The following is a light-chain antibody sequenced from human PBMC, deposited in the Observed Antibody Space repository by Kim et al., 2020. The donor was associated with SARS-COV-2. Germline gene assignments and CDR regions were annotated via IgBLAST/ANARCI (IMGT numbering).Light chain of an antibody. CDR2: RDI. CDR1: NIENKN. J-gene: IGLJ2*01. V-gene: IGLV3-9*01. CDR3: QVWDRTTV. Sequence: SYELTQPPSMSVALGQTATITCVGDNIENKNVHWYQQKPGQAPVLVIYRDINRPSGIPERFSGSNSGNAATLTISRAQAGDEADYFCQVWDRTTVFGGGT.